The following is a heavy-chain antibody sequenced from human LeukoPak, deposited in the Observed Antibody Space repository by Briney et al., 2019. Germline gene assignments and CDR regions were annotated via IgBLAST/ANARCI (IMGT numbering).Heavy chain of an antibody. CDR2: INQDGSEE. J-gene: IGHJ3*01. Sequence: GGSLRLSCAASGFTFSNAWMSWIRQAPGKEPEWVADINQDGSEEYYLQSVRGRFTVSRDNAQNAVFLQMTNLRADDTAVYYCARWKMELQRNAFDFWGQGTVVTVSS. CDR3: ARWKMELQRNAFDF. D-gene: IGHD1-26*01. V-gene: IGHV3-7*01. CDR1: GFTFSNAW.